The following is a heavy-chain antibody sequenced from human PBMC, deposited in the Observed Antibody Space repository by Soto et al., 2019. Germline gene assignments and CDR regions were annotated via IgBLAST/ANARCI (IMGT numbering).Heavy chain of an antibody. CDR2: IWYDGSNK. V-gene: IGHV3-33*01. CDR1: GFTISSYG. J-gene: IGHJ6*02. Sequence: GGSLRLSCAASGFTISSYGMHWVRQAPGKGLEWVAVIWYDGSNKYYADSVKGRFTISRDNSKNTLYLQMNSLRAEDTAVYYCASDCSSTSCYGYYYGMDVWRQGTTDTVSS. CDR3: ASDCSSTSCYGYYYGMDV. D-gene: IGHD2-2*01.